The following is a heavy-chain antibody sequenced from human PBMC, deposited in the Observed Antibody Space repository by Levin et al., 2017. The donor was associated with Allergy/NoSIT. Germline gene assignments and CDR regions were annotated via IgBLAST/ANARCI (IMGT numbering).Heavy chain of an antibody. D-gene: IGHD1-26*01. J-gene: IGHJ4*02. Sequence: ASVKVSCKASGSTFTDSYIHSVRQAPGLLFECTLWINPHRGGTNYAPKFQGRVTLTRDTSINKVYMELNRLTSDDTAVYYGASDVKVGPTAYWGQGTLVTVSS. CDR3: ASDVKVGPTAY. CDR1: GSTFTDSY. CDR2: INPHRGGT. V-gene: IGHV1-2*02.